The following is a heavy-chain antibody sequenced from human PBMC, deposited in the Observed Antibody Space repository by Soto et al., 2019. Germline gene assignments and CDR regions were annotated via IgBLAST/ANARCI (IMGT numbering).Heavy chain of an antibody. CDR2: IYHSGST. D-gene: IGHD3-10*01. CDR1: GGSITGINW. CDR3: ARFGGGMDA. Sequence: QVQLQESGPGLLKPSGTLSLTCAVSGGSITGINWWYWVRKPQGKWLERIGEIYHSGSTNYNPSLKSLVTISVDKSKNQFSVNLRSVTAADTAVYYCARFGGGMDAWGQGTTVTVSS. V-gene: IGHV4-4*02. J-gene: IGHJ6*01.